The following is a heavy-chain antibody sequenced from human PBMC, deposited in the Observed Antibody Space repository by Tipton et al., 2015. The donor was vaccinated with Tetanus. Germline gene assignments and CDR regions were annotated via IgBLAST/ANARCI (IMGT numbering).Heavy chain of an antibody. CDR1: GYIFNNYW. Sequence: QLVQSGGEVKKPGESLKISYKGSGYIFNNYWIGWVRQKPGKGLEWMGIIYPGDSDTRYSPSLQGQVTIPVGKSITTAYLQWSSLKASDTSMFYCARAHCTDGVCNFDFWGQGALVTVAP. J-gene: IGHJ4*02. D-gene: IGHD2-8*01. CDR2: IYPGDSDT. V-gene: IGHV5-51*01. CDR3: ARAHCTDGVCNFDF.